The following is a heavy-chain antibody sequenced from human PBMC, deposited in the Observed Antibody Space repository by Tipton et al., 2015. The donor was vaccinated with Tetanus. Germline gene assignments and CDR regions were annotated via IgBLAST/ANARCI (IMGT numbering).Heavy chain of an antibody. D-gene: IGHD1-26*01. J-gene: IGHJ3*01. CDR2: VNPNTGDT. V-gene: IGHV1-8*01. Sequence: QSGAEVKKPGASVKVSCKASGYTFTSYDINWVRQATGQGFEWMGWVNPNTGDTGYAEKFQGRVTITRNTSINTVYMELSSLRSEDTAVYYCARHEGVGIVGSYFDVWGHGTMVTVSA. CDR1: GYTFTSYD. CDR3: ARHEGVGIVGSYFDV.